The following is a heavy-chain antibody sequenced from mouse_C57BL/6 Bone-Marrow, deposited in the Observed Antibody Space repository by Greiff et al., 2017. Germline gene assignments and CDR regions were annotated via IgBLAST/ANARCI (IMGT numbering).Heavy chain of an antibody. CDR2: IYPRDGST. D-gene: IGHD2-3*01. V-gene: IGHV1-85*01. J-gene: IGHJ2*01. Sequence: VKLVESGPELVKPGASVKLSCKASGYTFTSYDINWVKQRPGQGLEWIGWIYPRDGSTKYNEKFKGKATLTVDTSSSTAYMELHSLTSEDSAVYVCARSWGWLLRNYWGQGTTLTVSS. CDR3: ARSWGWLLRNY. CDR1: GYTFTSYD.